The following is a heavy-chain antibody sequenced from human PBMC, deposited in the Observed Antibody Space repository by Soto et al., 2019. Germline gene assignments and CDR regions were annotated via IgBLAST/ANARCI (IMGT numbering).Heavy chain of an antibody. CDR2: IYHSGTT. Sequence: SETLSLTCAVSGDSISSGYYWAWIRQPPGKGLEWIGSIYHSGTTYYNPSLKSRVTISVDTSKNQFSLKLSSVTAADTAVYYCARDGAVAGYFDYWGQGTLVTVSS. CDR3: ARDGAVAGYFDY. D-gene: IGHD6-19*01. V-gene: IGHV4-38-2*02. J-gene: IGHJ4*02. CDR1: GDSISSGYY.